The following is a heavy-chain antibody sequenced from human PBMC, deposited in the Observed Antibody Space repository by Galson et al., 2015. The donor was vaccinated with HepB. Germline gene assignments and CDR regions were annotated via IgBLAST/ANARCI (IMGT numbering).Heavy chain of an antibody. Sequence: SLRLSCAASGFTFSSYAMSWVRQAAGKGLEWVSAISGSGGTTHDADSVKGRFTISRDNSKDTLYLQMNSLRAEDTAVYYCAKFFGLFARPPAVIPAATTADWDAMDVWGRGTTVTVSS. J-gene: IGHJ6*02. CDR1: GFTFSSYA. D-gene: IGHD2-2*01. CDR3: AKFFGLFARPPAVIPAATTADWDAMDV. V-gene: IGHV3-23*01. CDR2: ISGSGGTT.